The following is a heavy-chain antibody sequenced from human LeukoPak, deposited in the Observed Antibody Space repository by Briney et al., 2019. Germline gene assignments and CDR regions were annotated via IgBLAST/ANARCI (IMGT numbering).Heavy chain of an antibody. D-gene: IGHD3-22*01. Sequence: GASVKVSCKASGYTFTSYYMHWVRQAPGQGLEGMGIINPSGGRTSYAQKFQGRVTMTRDMSTSTVYMALSSLRSEDTAVYYCARDRSPLYYYDSSGTGAFDIWGQGTMVTVSS. CDR1: GYTFTSYY. V-gene: IGHV1-46*01. CDR3: ARDRSPLYYYDSSGTGAFDI. CDR2: INPSGGRT. J-gene: IGHJ3*02.